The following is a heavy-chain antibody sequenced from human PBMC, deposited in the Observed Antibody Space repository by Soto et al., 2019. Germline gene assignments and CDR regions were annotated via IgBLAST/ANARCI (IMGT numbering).Heavy chain of an antibody. CDR3: TRDPRNKGLDP. J-gene: IGHJ5*02. CDR1: GFTFSSYS. V-gene: IGHV3-21*01. CDR2: ISSSSSYI. D-gene: IGHD4-4*01. Sequence: GGSLRLSCAASGFTFSSYSMNWVRQAPGKGLEWISSISSSSSYIYYADSVRGRFTISRDNSKNTLYLQMNGLRAEDTAIYFCTRDPRNKGLDPWGPGTLVTVSS.